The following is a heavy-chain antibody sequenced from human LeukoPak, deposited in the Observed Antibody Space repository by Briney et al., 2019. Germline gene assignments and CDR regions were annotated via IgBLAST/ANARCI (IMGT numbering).Heavy chain of an antibody. J-gene: IGHJ4*02. D-gene: IGHD6-19*01. CDR2: IKEGGSEK. V-gene: IGHV3-7*03. CDR1: GFTFRNYQ. CDR3: ARWLYSSGWSLDP. Sequence: HSGVSLRLSYAASGFTFRNYQMNWVRQAPGKGLEWVAKIKEGGSEKHYADSVMGRFTISRDNAEDSLFLQMDSLRVEDTAVYYCARWLYSSGWSLDPWGQGTLVTVSS.